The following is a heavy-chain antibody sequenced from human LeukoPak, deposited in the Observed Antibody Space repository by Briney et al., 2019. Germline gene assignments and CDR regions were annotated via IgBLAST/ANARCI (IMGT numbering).Heavy chain of an antibody. CDR2: ISGGGGST. Sequence: GGSLRLSCAASEFTFSNYAMNWVRQAPGKGQGWVSGISGGGGSTYYADSVKGRFTISRDNSKNTLYLQMDSLRAEDTALYYCAKGSGINHYHWIDPWGQGTLVIVSS. J-gene: IGHJ5*02. CDR3: AKGSGINHYHWIDP. D-gene: IGHD1-14*01. V-gene: IGHV3-23*01. CDR1: EFTFSNYA.